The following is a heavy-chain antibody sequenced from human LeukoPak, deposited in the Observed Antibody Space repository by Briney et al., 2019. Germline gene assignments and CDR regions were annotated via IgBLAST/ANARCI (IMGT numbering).Heavy chain of an antibody. J-gene: IGHJ3*02. CDR1: GFTFSSYA. D-gene: IGHD1-14*01. CDR3: ARDPNQDAFDI. V-gene: IGHV3-23*01. CDR2: ISGSGGST. Sequence: GGSQRLSCAASGFTFSSYAMSWVRQAPGKGLEWVSAISGSGGSTHYADSVKGRFTISRDNSKNTLYLQMNSLRAEDTAVYYCARDPNQDAFDIWGQGTMVTVSS.